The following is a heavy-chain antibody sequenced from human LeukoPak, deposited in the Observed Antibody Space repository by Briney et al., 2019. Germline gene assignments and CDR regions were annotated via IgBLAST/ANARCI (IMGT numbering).Heavy chain of an antibody. Sequence: SETLSLTCTVSGGSISSYYWSWIRHPPGKGLEWIGFIYYSGITTYNPSLKSRVTISVDTSRNQFSLKMNSMTAADTALYYCAAGRMITEVNALDYWGQGTLVTVSA. CDR3: AAGRMITEVNALDY. J-gene: IGHJ4*02. CDR1: GGSISSYY. V-gene: IGHV4-59*08. D-gene: IGHD3-22*01. CDR2: IYYSGIT.